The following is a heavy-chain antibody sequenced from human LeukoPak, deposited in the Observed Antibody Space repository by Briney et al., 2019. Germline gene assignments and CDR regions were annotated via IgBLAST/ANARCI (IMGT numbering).Heavy chain of an antibody. D-gene: IGHD1-1*01. CDR1: GFTFSSYG. V-gene: IGHV3-30*18. CDR2: IPYEGSNK. J-gene: IGHJ4*02. CDR3: AKALQGGPFDS. Sequence: GGSLRLFCAASGFTFSSYGMHWVRQAPGKGLEWVAVIPYEGSNKYYADSVNGRFTISRDNSKNTLSLQMNSMRAEDTAVYYCAKALQGGPFDSWGQGTLVTVSS.